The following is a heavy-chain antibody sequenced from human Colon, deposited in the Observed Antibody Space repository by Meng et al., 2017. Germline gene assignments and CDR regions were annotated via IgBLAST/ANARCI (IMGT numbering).Heavy chain of an antibody. CDR1: GFTFSDYW. CDR3: ALERREKMFDF. D-gene: IGHD1-1*01. Sequence: GESLKISCAASGFTFSDYWMHWVRQAPGKRLVWVSRINSDGSRTVYADSVQGRFTISRDNAKNTLYLLMNSLRVEDTAVYYCALERREKMFDFWGQGTLVTVSS. J-gene: IGHJ4*02. CDR2: INSDGSRT. V-gene: IGHV3-74*01.